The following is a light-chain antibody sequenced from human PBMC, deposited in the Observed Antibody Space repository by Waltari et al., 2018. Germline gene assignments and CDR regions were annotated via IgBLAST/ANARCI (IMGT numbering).Light chain of an antibody. CDR3: ATWDDSLTAWV. Sequence: QSVLTQPPSTSGTPGQRVTISCSGSSSNIGPYYVYWYHQLPGTAPKLLIYRNNQLPSGFPDRFSGSKSGTSASLAISGLRSEDEADYYCATWDDSLTAWVFGGGTKLTVL. V-gene: IGLV1-47*01. CDR2: RNN. CDR1: SSNIGPYY. J-gene: IGLJ3*02.